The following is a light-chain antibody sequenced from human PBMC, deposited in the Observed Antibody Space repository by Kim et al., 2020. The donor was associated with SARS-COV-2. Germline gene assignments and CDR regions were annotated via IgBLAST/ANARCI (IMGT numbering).Light chain of an antibody. V-gene: IGLV3-1*01. Sequence: SYELTQPPSVSVSPGQTASITRSGDRLENKYTCWYQQKPGQSPVVVIYQDTERPSGIPDRFSGSNSGNTATLTISGTQAMDEADYYCQVWDSTTTVFGGGTQLTVL. J-gene: IGLJ2*01. CDR2: QDT. CDR3: QVWDSTTTV. CDR1: RLENKY.